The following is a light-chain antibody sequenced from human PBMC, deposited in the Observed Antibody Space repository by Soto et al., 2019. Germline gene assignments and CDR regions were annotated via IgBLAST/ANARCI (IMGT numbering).Light chain of an antibody. CDR2: VAS. CDR1: QSVSRN. CDR3: QQYDSSPLT. Sequence: EIVMTQSPATLSVSPGERATLSCRASQSVSRNLAWYQHKPGQAPRLLIYVASTRATGIPARFSGSGSGTEFTLTISSLQSEDFAVYYCQQYDSSPLTFGGGTKVEIK. V-gene: IGKV3-15*01. J-gene: IGKJ4*01.